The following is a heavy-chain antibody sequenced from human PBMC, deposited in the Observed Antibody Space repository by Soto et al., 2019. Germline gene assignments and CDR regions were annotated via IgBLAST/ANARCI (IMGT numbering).Heavy chain of an antibody. Sequence: PSETLSLTCTVSGGSFKSGSYSWGWIRPPPGQGLEWIGYVYHTGRTSYNPSLKSRVSISMDTSKNQFSLNLDSVTAADTAVYFCARDFAYFDSWGQGTLVTVSS. V-gene: IGHV4-61*01. CDR2: VYHTGRT. J-gene: IGHJ4*02. CDR3: ARDFAYFDS. CDR1: GGSFKSGSYS. D-gene: IGHD3-3*01.